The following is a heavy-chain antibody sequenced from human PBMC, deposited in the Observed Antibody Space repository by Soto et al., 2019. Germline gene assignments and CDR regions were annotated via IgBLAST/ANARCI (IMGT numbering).Heavy chain of an antibody. V-gene: IGHV5-51*01. D-gene: IGHD2-8*01. CDR3: ARQIYDSETGPNVQYYFDS. CDR1: GDTFTSYW. J-gene: IGHJ4*02. Sequence: RGESLKISYRASGDTFTSYWIAWVRQMRGEGLEWMGIIYPGESDTRYSPSFQGQVTISADTSTNTAYLQWSSMQASDSAMYDCARQIYDSETGPNVQYYFDSWGQGTPVTVSS. CDR2: IYPGESDT.